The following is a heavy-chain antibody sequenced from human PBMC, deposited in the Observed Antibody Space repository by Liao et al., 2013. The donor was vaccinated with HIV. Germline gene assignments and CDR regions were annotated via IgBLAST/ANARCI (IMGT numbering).Heavy chain of an antibody. D-gene: IGHD5/OR15-5a*01. CDR1: GGSISSFY. V-gene: IGHV4-4*07. CDR2: ISPSGST. CDR3: ARGVPPDN. J-gene: IGHJ4*02. Sequence: QVQLQESGPGLVKPSETLSLTCTVSGGSISSFYWNWIRQPAGKGLECIGRISPSGSTTYNPSLKSRVTMSLDTSKNQFSLSLNSVTAADTAVYYCARGVPPDNWGQGTLVTVS.